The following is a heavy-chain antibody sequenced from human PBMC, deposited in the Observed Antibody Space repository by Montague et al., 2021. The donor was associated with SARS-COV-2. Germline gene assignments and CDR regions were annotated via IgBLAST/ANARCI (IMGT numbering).Heavy chain of an antibody. J-gene: IGHJ5*02. CDR1: GFTFSSYA. Sequence: SLRLSCAASGFTFSSYAMSWVRQAPGKGLEWVSVIYSGGSSTYYADSVKGLFTISRDNSKNTLYLQMNSLRAEDTAVYYCATTTGLGSWGQGTLVTVSS. V-gene: IGHV3-23*03. D-gene: IGHD4-17*01. CDR3: ATTTGLGS. CDR2: IYSGGSST.